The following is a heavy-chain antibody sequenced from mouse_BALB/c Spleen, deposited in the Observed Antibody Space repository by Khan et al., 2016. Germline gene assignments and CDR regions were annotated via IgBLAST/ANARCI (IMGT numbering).Heavy chain of an antibody. CDR1: GYTFSTYW. Sequence: QVQLQQSGAELMKPGASVKISCKATGYTFSTYWIEWVKQRPGHGLEWIGEILPGSGSSNYNEKLKGKATLTADTSSNTAYMQLSSLTSEDSAVYYCARFYYDYDYGMDYWGQGTSVTVSS. V-gene: IGHV1-9*01. CDR3: ARFYYDYDYGMDY. J-gene: IGHJ4*01. CDR2: ILPGSGSS. D-gene: IGHD2-4*01.